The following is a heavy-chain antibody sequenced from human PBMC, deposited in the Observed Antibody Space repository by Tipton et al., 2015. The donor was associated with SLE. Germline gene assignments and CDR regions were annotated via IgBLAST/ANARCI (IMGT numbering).Heavy chain of an antibody. D-gene: IGHD6-19*01. J-gene: IGHJ4*02. V-gene: IGHV4-39*07. CDR2: IYYSGST. CDR3: ARGSSGWYNYFDY. CDR1: GGSISSYY. Sequence: TLSLTCTVSGGSISSYYWGWIRQPPGKGLEWIGSIYYSGSTYYNPSLKSRVTISVDTSKNQFSLKLSSVTAADTAVYYCARGSSGWYNYFDYWGQGTLVTVSS.